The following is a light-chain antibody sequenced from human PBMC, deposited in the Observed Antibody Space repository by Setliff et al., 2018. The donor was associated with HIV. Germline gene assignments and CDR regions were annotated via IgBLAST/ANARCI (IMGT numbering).Light chain of an antibody. Sequence: QSVLTQPRSVSGSPGQSITISCTGTSSDIGAYNYVSWYQQHPGKAPKLMIYDVSSRPSGVSNRFSGSKSGNTASLTISGLQAEDEADYYCSSYTSSGTLVFGTGTKVTVL. CDR2: DVS. CDR1: SSDIGAYNY. V-gene: IGLV2-14*01. CDR3: SSYTSSGTLV. J-gene: IGLJ1*01.